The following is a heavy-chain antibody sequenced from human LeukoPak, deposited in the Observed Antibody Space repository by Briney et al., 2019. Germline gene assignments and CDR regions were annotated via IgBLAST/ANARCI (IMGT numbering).Heavy chain of an antibody. CDR1: GDSVSSNSAA. D-gene: IGHD3-22*01. CDR2: TYYRSKWYN. J-gene: IGHJ6*02. V-gene: IGHV6-1*01. CDR3: AREVLVNYYDSSGYYPNYYYYGMDV. Sequence: SQTLSLTCATSGDSVSSNSAAWNWIRQSPSRGLEWLGRTYYRSKWYNDYAVSVKSRITINPDTSKNQFSLQLNSVTPEDTAVYYCAREVLVNYYDSSGYYPNYYYYGMDVWGQGTTVTVSS.